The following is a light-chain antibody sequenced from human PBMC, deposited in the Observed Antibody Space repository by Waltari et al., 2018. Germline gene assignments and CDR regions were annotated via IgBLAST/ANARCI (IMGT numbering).Light chain of an antibody. Sequence: SYELTQPPSVSVSPGQTASITCSGDKLGDKSVCWYQQKPGHSPEVVIYQDRLRPSWIPERFSGSNSGNTATLTISGTQPVDDADYYCQAWDSGVVFGGGTKLTVL. CDR2: QDR. V-gene: IGLV3-1*01. CDR1: KLGDKS. J-gene: IGLJ2*01. CDR3: QAWDSGVV.